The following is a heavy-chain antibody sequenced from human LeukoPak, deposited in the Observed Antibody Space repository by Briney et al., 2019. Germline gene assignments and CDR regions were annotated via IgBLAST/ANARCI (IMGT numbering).Heavy chain of an antibody. V-gene: IGHV3-23*01. CDR2: ISGSGGST. J-gene: IGHJ4*02. CDR1: GFTFSSYA. D-gene: IGHD3-3*01. CDR3: AKEAPSYYDFWSGYSDLRNYFDY. Sequence: GGSLRLSCAASGFTFSSYAMSWVRQAPAQGLEWVSAISGSGGSTYYADSVKGRFTISRDNSKNTLYLQMNSLRAEDTAVYYCAKEAPSYYDFWSGYSDLRNYFDYWGQGTLVTVSS.